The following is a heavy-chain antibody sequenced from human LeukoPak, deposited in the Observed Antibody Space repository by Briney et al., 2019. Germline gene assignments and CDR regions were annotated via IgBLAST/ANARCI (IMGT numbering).Heavy chain of an antibody. D-gene: IGHD6-13*01. V-gene: IGHV4-39*07. CDR1: GNAITSDKYY. CDR2: IHHSGST. Sequence: SETLSLTCTVSGNAITSDKYYWGWIRQPPGKGLEWIGNIHHSGSTYYSPSLKSRVTISVDTSKNQFSLKLSSVTAADTAVYYCAREGRIAAAASFDYWGQGTLVTVSS. CDR3: AREGRIAAAASFDY. J-gene: IGHJ4*02.